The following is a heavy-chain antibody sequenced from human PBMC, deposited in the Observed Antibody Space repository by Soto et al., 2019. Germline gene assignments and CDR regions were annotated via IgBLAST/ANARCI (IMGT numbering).Heavy chain of an antibody. CDR3: ARSYYGSGSYYPPGY. CDR2: ISYDGSNK. V-gene: IGHV3-30-3*01. D-gene: IGHD3-10*01. CDR1: GFTFSSYA. Sequence: QVQLVESGGGVVQPGRSLRLSCAASGFTFSSYAMHWVRQAPGKGLEWVAVISYDGSNKYYADSVKGRFTISRDNSKNTLYLQMNSLRAEDTAVYYCARSYYGSGSYYPPGYWGQGTLVTVSS. J-gene: IGHJ4*02.